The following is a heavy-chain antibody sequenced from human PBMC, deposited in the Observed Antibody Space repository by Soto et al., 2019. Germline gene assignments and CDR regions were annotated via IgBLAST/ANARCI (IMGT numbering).Heavy chain of an antibody. CDR1: GGSINNSSFY. CDR3: ARRPLVRGIIPYYFDS. J-gene: IGHJ4*02. D-gene: IGHD3-10*01. Sequence: QLQLQESGPGLVKPSETLSLTCTVSGGSINNSSFYWGWVRQPPGKRLEGIVSIYYSGSAYSNPSLMSRLTLSVDTSKSQFSLNLSSVTAADTAVYFCARRPLVRGIIPYYFDSWGQGTLVTVSS. CDR2: IYYSGSA. V-gene: IGHV4-39*01.